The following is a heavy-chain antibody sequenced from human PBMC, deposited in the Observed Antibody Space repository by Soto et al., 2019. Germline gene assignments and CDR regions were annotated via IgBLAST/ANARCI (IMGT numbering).Heavy chain of an antibody. V-gene: IGHV3-21*01. D-gene: IGHD2-2*01. Sequence: ESGGGLVKPGGSLRLSCAASGFNLSSYSMNWVRQVPGKGLEWVSSISSSSSYIYYADSVKGRFTISRDNAKNSLYLQLNSLRAEDTAVYYCARDPRSVVVSAATDYWGQGALGTVSS. CDR3: ARDPRSVVVSAATDY. J-gene: IGHJ4*02. CDR2: ISSSSSYI. CDR1: GFNLSSYS.